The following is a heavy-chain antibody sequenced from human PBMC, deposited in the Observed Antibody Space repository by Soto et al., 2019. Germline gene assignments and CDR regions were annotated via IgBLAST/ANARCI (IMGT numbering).Heavy chain of an antibody. V-gene: IGHV3-30*18. J-gene: IGHJ4*02. CDR1: GFNFSSYG. CDR3: AKDIRYFDWPLYFDY. CDR2: ISYDGSNK. Sequence: QVQLVESGGGVVQPGRSLRLSCAASGFNFSSYGMHWVRQAPGKGLDWVAVISYDGSNKYYADSVKGRFTISRDNSKNTLYLQMNSLRAEDTAAYYCAKDIRYFDWPLYFDYWGQGTLVTVSS. D-gene: IGHD3-9*01.